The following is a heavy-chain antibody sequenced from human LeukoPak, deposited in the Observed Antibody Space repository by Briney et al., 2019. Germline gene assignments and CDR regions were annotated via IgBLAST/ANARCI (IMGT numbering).Heavy chain of an antibody. CDR2: IYSGGST. Sequence: GGSLRLSCAASGFTVGSNYMSWVRQAPGRGLEWVSVIYSGGSTYYADSVKGRFTISRDNSKNTLYLQMSSLRAEDTAVYYCARDSSSSAFDYWGQGTLVTVSS. J-gene: IGHJ4*02. V-gene: IGHV3-53*01. CDR3: ARDSSSSAFDY. D-gene: IGHD6-13*01. CDR1: GFTVGSNY.